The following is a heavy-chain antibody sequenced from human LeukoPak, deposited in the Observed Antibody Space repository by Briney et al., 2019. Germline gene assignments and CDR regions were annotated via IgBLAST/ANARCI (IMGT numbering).Heavy chain of an antibody. CDR2: ISGSGGST. CDR1: GFTFSSYA. D-gene: IGHD6-13*01. J-gene: IGHJ4*02. Sequence: KPGGSLRLSCAASGFTFSSYAMSWVRQAPGKGLEWVSAISGSGGSTYYADSVKGRSTISRDNSKNTLYLQMNSLRAEDTAVYYCAKIDRSSSVSSFDYWGQGTLVTVSS. V-gene: IGHV3-23*01. CDR3: AKIDRSSSVSSFDY.